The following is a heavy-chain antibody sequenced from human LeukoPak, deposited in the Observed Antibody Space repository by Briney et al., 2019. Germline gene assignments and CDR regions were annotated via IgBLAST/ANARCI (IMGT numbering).Heavy chain of an antibody. CDR1: GGSISSYY. CDR2: IYYSGST. V-gene: IGHV4-59*01. J-gene: IGHJ1*01. CDR3: ARDRGYFQH. D-gene: IGHD5-24*01. Sequence: SETLSLTCTVSGGSISSYYWSWIRQRPGKGLEWIGYIYYSGSTNYNPSLKSRVTISVDTSKNQFSLKLSSVTAADTAVYYCARDRGYFQHWGQGTLVTVSS.